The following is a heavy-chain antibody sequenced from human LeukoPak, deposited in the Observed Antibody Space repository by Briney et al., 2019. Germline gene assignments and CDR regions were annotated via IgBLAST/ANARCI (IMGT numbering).Heavy chain of an antibody. CDR1: GFTFSSYA. CDR3: ARDSEGDGYNFDY. V-gene: IGHV3-23*01. D-gene: IGHD5-24*01. CDR2: ISGSGGST. J-gene: IGHJ4*02. Sequence: QPGGSLRLSCAASGFTFSSYAMSWVRQAPGKGLEWVSAISGSGGSTYYADSVKGRFTISRDNSKNTLYLQMNSLRAEDTAVYYCARDSEGDGYNFDYWGQGTLVTVSS.